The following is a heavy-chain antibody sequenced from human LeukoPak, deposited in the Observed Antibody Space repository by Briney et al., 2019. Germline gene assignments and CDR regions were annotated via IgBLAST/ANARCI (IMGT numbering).Heavy chain of an antibody. CDR1: GFTFSSYG. Sequence: GGSLRLSCAASGFTFSSYGMHWVRQAPGKGLEWVAVISYDGSNKYYADSVKGRFTISRDNSKNTLYLQMNSLRAEDTAVYYCARDWGYIVVVPAAPNDYWGQGTLVTVSS. J-gene: IGHJ4*02. D-gene: IGHD2-2*01. CDR2: ISYDGSNK. CDR3: ARDWGYIVVVPAAPNDY. V-gene: IGHV3-30*03.